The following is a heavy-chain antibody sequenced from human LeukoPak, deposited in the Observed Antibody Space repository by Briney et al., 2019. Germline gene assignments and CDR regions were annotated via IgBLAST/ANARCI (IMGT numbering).Heavy chain of an antibody. V-gene: IGHV4-59*08. J-gene: IGHJ4*02. CDR3: ARRAVAENYFDY. D-gene: IGHD6-19*01. CDR1: GGSITSYY. Sequence: SETLSLTCTVCGGSITSYYWSWIRQPPGKGLEWIGYIYSSGSTTYNPSLKSRVTISVDTSKNQFSLTLTSVTAADTAVYYCARRAVAENYFDYWGQGTLVTDSS. CDR2: IYSSGST.